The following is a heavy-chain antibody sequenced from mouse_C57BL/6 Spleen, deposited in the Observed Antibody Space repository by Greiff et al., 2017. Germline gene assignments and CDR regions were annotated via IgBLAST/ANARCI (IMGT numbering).Heavy chain of an antibody. Sequence: VQLKQSGAELVRPGASVKLSCTASGFNIKDDYMHWVKQRPEQGLEWIGWIDPENGDTEYASKFQGKATITADTSSNTAYLQLSSLTSEDTAVYYCTVDYYGSSYGYWGQGTTLTVSS. CDR3: TVDYYGSSYGY. J-gene: IGHJ2*01. CDR1: GFNIKDDY. CDR2: IDPENGDT. D-gene: IGHD1-1*01. V-gene: IGHV14-4*01.